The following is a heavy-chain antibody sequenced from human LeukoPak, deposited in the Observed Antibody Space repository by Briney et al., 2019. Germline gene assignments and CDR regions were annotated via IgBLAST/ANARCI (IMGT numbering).Heavy chain of an antibody. CDR3: ARDGGLVVVTAFFDY. V-gene: IGHV3-30-3*01. CDR2: ISYDGSNK. CDR1: GFTFSSYA. J-gene: IGHJ4*02. D-gene: IGHD2-21*02. Sequence: GESLRLSCAASGFTFSSYAMHWVRQAPGKGLEWVAVISYDGSNKYYADSVKGRFTISRDNPKNTLYLQMNSLRAEDTAVYYCARDGGLVVVTAFFDYWGQGTLVTVSS.